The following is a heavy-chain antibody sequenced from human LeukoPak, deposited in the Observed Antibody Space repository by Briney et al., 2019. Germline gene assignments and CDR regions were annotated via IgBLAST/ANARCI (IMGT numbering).Heavy chain of an antibody. J-gene: IGHJ4*02. CDR3: AREAGYSSGWLHY. CDR1: GFTFSSYS. D-gene: IGHD6-19*01. CDR2: ISSSSSYI. Sequence: GGSLRPSCAASGFTFSSYSMNWVRQAPGKGLEWVSSISSSSSYIYYADSVKGRFTISRDNAKNSLYLQMNSLRAEDTAVYYCAREAGYSSGWLHYRGQGTLVTVSS. V-gene: IGHV3-21*01.